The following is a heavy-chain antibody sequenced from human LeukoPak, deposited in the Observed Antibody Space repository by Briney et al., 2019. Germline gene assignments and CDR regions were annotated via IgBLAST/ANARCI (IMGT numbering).Heavy chain of an antibody. CDR1: GFTFSSYS. V-gene: IGHV3-21*04. J-gene: IGHJ5*02. Sequence: PGGSLRLSCAASGFTFSSYSMNWVRQAPGKGLEWVSSISSSSSYIYYADSVKGRFTISRDNSQNTLYLQMNSLRAEDTAVYYCTKDPNGDYVGAFDPWGQGTLVTVSS. CDR2: ISSSSSYI. CDR3: TKDPNGDYVGAFDP. D-gene: IGHD4-17*01.